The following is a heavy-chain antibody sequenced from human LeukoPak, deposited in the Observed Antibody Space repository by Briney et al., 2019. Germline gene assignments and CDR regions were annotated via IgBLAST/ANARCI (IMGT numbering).Heavy chain of an antibody. CDR2: ISASGSAT. J-gene: IGHJ4*02. CDR1: GFIFSNYG. D-gene: IGHD3-22*01. Sequence: GGSLRLSCAASGFIFSNYGMNWVRQAPGKGLEWVAAISASGSATSYADSVRGRFTISRDNSKSTTYLQMNSLRAEDTAVYYCARSVYDSGGYYRVLDYWGQGTLVTVSS. V-gene: IGHV3-23*01. CDR3: ARSVYDSGGYYRVLDY.